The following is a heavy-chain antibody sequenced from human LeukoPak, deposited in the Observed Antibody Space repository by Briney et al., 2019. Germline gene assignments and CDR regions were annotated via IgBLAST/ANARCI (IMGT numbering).Heavy chain of an antibody. CDR3: ARDRSWNDVRATGPPPLDY. J-gene: IGHJ4*02. CDR2: ISYDGSNK. Sequence: GGSLRLSCAASGFTFSSYAMHWVRQAPGKGLEWVAVISYDGSNKYYADSVKGRFTISRDNSKNTMYLQMNSLRSEDTAVYYCARDRSWNDVRATGPPPLDYWGQGTLVTVSS. V-gene: IGHV3-30*04. D-gene: IGHD1-1*01. CDR1: GFTFSSYA.